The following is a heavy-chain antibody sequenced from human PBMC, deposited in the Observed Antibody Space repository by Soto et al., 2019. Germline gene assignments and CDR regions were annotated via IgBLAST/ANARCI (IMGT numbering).Heavy chain of an antibody. V-gene: IGHV4-34*01. CDR3: ERCGFWFWFDP. D-gene: IGHD3-3*01. J-gene: IGHJ5*02. CDR1: GGSFSGYY. Sequence: QVQLQQWGAGLLKPSETLSLTCAVYGGSFSGYYWSWIRQPPGKGLEWIGEINHSGSTNYNPSLKSRVTISVDTSKDQFSLKLSSVTSSDTAVYYCERCGFWFWFDPWCRGSLVTVSS. CDR2: INHSGST.